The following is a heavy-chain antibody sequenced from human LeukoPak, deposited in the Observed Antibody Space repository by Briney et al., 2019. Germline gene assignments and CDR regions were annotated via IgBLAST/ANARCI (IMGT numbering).Heavy chain of an antibody. Sequence: GGSLRLSCAASGFTFSSYSMNWVRQAPGKGLEWVSSISSSSSNIYYADSVKGRFTISRDNAKSSLYLQMNSLRAEDTAVYYCARGRITMARGVTWEYYFDYWGQGTLVTASS. V-gene: IGHV3-21*01. J-gene: IGHJ4*02. CDR2: ISSSSSNI. D-gene: IGHD3-10*01. CDR3: ARGRITMARGVTWEYYFDY. CDR1: GFTFSSYS.